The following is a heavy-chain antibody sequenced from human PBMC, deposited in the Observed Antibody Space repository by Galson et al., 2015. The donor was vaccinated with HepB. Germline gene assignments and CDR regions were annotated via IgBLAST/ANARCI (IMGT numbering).Heavy chain of an antibody. CDR1: GFTFSSYS. J-gene: IGHJ4*02. Sequence: SLRLSCAASGFTFSSYSMNWVRQAPGKGLEWVSYISSSSSTIYYADSVKGRFTISRDNAKNSLYLQMNSLRAEDTAVYYCAQTRYCSGGSCFRFDYWGQGTLVTVSS. CDR2: ISSSSSTI. CDR3: AQTRYCSGGSCFRFDY. V-gene: IGHV3-48*01. D-gene: IGHD2-15*01.